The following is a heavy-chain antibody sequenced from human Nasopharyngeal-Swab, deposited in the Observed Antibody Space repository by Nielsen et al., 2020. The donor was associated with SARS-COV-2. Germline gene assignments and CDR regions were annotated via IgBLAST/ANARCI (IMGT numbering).Heavy chain of an antibody. CDR2: IYYNGNT. CDR3: VRSSSWYYFVY. J-gene: IGHJ4*02. D-gene: IGHD6-13*01. V-gene: IGHV4-39*01. CDR1: GDSIAYSTFY. Sequence: SETLSLTCTVSGDSIAYSTFYWGWIRQPPGKRLEWIGNIYYNGNTYQNPSLKSRLTISVDKSKNQFSLQLSSVTAADTAVYYCVRSSSWYYFVYWAQGTQVTVSS.